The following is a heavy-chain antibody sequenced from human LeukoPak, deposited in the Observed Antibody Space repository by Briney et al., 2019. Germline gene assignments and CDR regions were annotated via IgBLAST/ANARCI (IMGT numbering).Heavy chain of an antibody. CDR2: ISSSSCII. J-gene: IGHJ5*02. CDR3: ASFDWFDP. V-gene: IGHV3-48*01. CDR1: GYILSSYS. Sequence: GGSLRLSCAASGYILSSYSMNWVRQAPGKGLEWVSYISSSSCIIYYADSVKGRFTISRDNAKNSLYLQMNSLRAEDTAVYYCASFDWFDPWGQGTLVTVSS.